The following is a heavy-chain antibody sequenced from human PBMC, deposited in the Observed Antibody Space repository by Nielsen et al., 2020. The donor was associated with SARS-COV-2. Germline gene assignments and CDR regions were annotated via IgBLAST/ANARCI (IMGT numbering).Heavy chain of an antibody. D-gene: IGHD5-18*01. CDR2: ISGSGGST. V-gene: IGHV3-23*01. CDR1: GFTFSNYA. CDR3: AKEVRDTATSYYYYYGMDV. Sequence: AGSLRLSCAASGFTFSNYAMSWVRQAPGKGLEWVSAISGSGGSTYYADSVKGRFTISRDNSKNTLYLQMNSLRAEDTAVYYCAKEVRDTATSYYYYYGMDVWGQGTTVTVSS. J-gene: IGHJ6*02.